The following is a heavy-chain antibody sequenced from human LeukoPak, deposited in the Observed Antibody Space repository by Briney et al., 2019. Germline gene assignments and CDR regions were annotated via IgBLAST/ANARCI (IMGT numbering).Heavy chain of an antibody. CDR3: ARDLVGGWDDSSGYYYGYFDY. Sequence: GGSLRLSCAASGFTFAIYAMHWVRQAPAKGLEWVAVISYDGNNKYYADSVKGRFTISRDNSKNTLYLQMNSLRAEDTAVYYCARDLVGGWDDSSGYYYGYFDYWGQGTLVTVSS. V-gene: IGHV3-30-3*01. CDR2: ISYDGNNK. D-gene: IGHD3-22*01. CDR1: GFTFAIYA. J-gene: IGHJ4*02.